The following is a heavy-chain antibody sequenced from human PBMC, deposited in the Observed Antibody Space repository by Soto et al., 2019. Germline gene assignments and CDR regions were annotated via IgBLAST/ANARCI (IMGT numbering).Heavy chain of an antibody. CDR3: ARGGVDYYDSATYDPKYFDS. J-gene: IGHJ4*01. CDR1: GGSISSGGYY. Sequence: SETLSLTCTVSGGSISSGGYYWSWIRQHPGTGLEWIGHISYSGSTYYNTSLKSRVTISVDRSKNQFSLKLSSVTAADTAVYYCARGGVDYYDSATYDPKYFDSWGPGILVTVSS. CDR2: ISYSGST. D-gene: IGHD3-22*01. V-gene: IGHV4-30-4*01.